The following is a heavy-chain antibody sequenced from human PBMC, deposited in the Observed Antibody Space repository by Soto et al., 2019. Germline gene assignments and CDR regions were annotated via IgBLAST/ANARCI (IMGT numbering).Heavy chain of an antibody. Sequence: SQTLSLTCAISGDSVSSNSAAWNWIRQSPSRGLEWLGRTYYRSKWYNDYAVSVKSRITINPDTSKNQFSLQLNSVTPEDTAVYYCARERQLVPYRQGRPGSSGHEHWGQGTLVTVSS. CDR3: ARERQLVPYRQGRPGSSGHEH. CDR1: GDSVSSNSAA. V-gene: IGHV6-1*01. J-gene: IGHJ1*01. CDR2: TYYRSKWYN. D-gene: IGHD6-6*01.